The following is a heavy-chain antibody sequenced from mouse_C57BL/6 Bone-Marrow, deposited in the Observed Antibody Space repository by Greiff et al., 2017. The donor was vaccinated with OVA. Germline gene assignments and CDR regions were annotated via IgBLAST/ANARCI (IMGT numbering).Heavy chain of an antibody. CDR2: INPYNGGT. J-gene: IGHJ1*03. CDR3: ARRLITTVVARYFDV. CDR1: GYTFTDYY. Sequence: EVQLQQSGPVLVKPGASVKMSCKASGYTFTDYYMNWVKQSHGKSLEWIGVINPYNGGTSYNQKFKGKATLTVDKSSSTAYMELNSLTSEDSAVYYCARRLITTVVARYFDVWGTGTTVTVSS. D-gene: IGHD1-1*01. V-gene: IGHV1-19*01.